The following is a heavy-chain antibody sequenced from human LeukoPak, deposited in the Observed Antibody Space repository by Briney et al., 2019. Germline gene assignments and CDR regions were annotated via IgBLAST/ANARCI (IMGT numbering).Heavy chain of an antibody. J-gene: IGHJ4*02. CDR3: ASYSSSGWGGY. D-gene: IGHD6-6*01. CDR2: IYYSGNT. V-gene: IGHV4-28*01. CDR1: GYSISSSNW. Sequence: SDTLSLTCAVSGYSISSSNWWGWIRQPPGKGLEWIGYIYYSGNTYYNPSLKSRVTMSVDTSKNQFSLKLSSVTAADTAVYYCASYSSSGWGGYWGQGTLVTVSS.